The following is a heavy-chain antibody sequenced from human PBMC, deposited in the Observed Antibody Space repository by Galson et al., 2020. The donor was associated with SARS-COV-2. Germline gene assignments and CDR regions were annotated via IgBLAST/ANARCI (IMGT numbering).Heavy chain of an antibody. J-gene: IGHJ5*02. Sequence: ASVKVSCKASGYTFTGYYMHWVRQAPGQGLEWMGWINPNSGGTNYAQKFQGRVTMTRDTSINTAYMELSRLRSDDTAVYYCAREGITMVRGVRSWVDAWGKGTLVTVSS. D-gene: IGHD3-10*01. CDR2: INPNSGGT. CDR1: GYTFTGYY. CDR3: AREGITMVRGVRSWVDA. V-gene: IGHV1-2*02.